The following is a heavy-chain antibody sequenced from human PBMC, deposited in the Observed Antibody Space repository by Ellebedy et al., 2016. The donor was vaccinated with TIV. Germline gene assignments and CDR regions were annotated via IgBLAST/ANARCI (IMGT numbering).Heavy chain of an antibody. D-gene: IGHD1-26*01. CDR1: GFTFSDYY. V-gene: IGHV3-11*01. CDR3: ARRVGLDY. CDR2: ISNTNSDSTI. Sequence: GGSLRLSCAASGFTFSDYYMSWIRQAPGKGLEWVSYISNTNSDSTIYYADSVKGRFTISRDNAKNSVYLQMNSLRAEDSAVYYCARRVGLDYWGQGTLVTVSS. J-gene: IGHJ4*02.